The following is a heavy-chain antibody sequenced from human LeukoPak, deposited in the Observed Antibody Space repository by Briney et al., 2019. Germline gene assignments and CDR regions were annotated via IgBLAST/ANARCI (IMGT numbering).Heavy chain of an antibody. J-gene: IGHJ4*02. CDR1: GGSISSSSYY. D-gene: IGHD2-21*01. CDR3: ARSLHISAPFDV. V-gene: IGHV4-39*01. Sequence: KPSETLSLTCTVSGGSISSSSYYWGWIRQPPGKGLEWIGSIYYSGSTYYNPSLKSRVTISVDTSKNQFSLRLSSVTAADTALYYRARSLHISAPFDVWGQGTLVTVSS. CDR2: IYYSGST.